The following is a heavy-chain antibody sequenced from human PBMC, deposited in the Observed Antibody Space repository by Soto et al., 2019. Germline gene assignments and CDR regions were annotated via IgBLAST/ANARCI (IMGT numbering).Heavy chain of an antibody. CDR1: GGSISSSSYY. J-gene: IGHJ6*02. V-gene: IGHV4-39*01. D-gene: IGHD1-26*01. Sequence: PSETLSLTCTVSGGSISSSSYYWGWIRQPPGKGLERIGSIYYSGSTYYNPSLKSRVTISVDTSKNQFSLKLSSVTAADTAVYYCASTPPRVGAAHSSYYYYGMDVWGQGTTVTVSS. CDR2: IYYSGST. CDR3: ASTPPRVGAAHSSYYYYGMDV.